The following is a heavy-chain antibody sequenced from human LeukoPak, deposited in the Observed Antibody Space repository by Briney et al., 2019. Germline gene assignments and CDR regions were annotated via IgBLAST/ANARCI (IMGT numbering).Heavy chain of an antibody. J-gene: IGHJ4*02. V-gene: IGHV1-24*01. CDR3: ATVTYGSGTPGY. CDR1: GYTLTELS. CDR2: FDPEDGET. Sequence: GASVKVSCKVSGYTLTELSMHWVRQAPGKGLEWMGGFDPEDGETIYAQKFQGRVTMTEDTSTDTAYMELSSLRSEDTAVYYCATVTYGSGTPGYWGQGTLVTVSS. D-gene: IGHD6-19*01.